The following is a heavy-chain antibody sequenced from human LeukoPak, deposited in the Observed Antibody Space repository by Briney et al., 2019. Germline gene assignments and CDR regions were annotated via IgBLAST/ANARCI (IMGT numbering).Heavy chain of an antibody. CDR1: GGSFSGYY. V-gene: IGHV4-34*01. Sequence: SETLSLTCAVYGGSFSGYYWSWIRQPPGKGLEWIGEINHSGSTNYNPSLKSRVTISVDTSKNQFSLKLSSVTAADTAVYYCARHYHGSWVFDYWGQGTLVTVSS. CDR3: ARHYHGSWVFDY. CDR2: INHSGST. D-gene: IGHD6-13*01. J-gene: IGHJ4*02.